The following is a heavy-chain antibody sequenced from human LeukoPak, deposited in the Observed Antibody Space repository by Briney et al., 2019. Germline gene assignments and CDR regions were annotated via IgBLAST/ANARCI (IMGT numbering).Heavy chain of an antibody. CDR1: GGTFSSYA. Sequence: GASVKVSCKASGGTFSSYAISWVRQAPGQGLEWMGGIIPIFGTANYAQKFQGRVTITADESTSTAYMELSSLRSEDTAVYYCAYDFWSGPSGAFDIWGQGTMVTVSS. CDR2: IIPIFGTA. J-gene: IGHJ3*02. D-gene: IGHD3-3*01. CDR3: AYDFWSGPSGAFDI. V-gene: IGHV1-69*13.